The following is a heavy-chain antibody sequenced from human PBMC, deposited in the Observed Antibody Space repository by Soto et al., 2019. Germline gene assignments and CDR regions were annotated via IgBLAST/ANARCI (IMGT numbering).Heavy chain of an antibody. CDR2: ISGTGGST. Sequence: PGGSLSLSCAASGFTFNNYAMNWVRQAPGKGLEWVATISGTGGSTYYADSVKGRFTISRDNSKNTLYLQMNSLRVEDTAVYYCAKDRLGGIFDYGGQGTQVTVPS. CDR3: AKDRLGGIFDY. CDR1: GFTFNNYA. V-gene: IGHV3-23*01. J-gene: IGHJ4*02. D-gene: IGHD1-26*01.